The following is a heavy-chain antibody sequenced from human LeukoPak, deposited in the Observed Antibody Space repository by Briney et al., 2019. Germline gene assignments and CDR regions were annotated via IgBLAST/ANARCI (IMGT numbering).Heavy chain of an antibody. CDR3: ARGDLIVVVITEGMDV. D-gene: IGHD3-22*01. Sequence: SETLSLTCTVSGGSISSYYWGWIRQPPGKGLEWIGSIYYSGSTYYNPSLKSRVTISVDTSKNQFSLKLSSVTAADTAVYYCARGDLIVVVITEGMDVWGQGTTVTGSS. CDR2: IYYSGST. CDR1: GGSISSYY. V-gene: IGHV4-39*07. J-gene: IGHJ6*02.